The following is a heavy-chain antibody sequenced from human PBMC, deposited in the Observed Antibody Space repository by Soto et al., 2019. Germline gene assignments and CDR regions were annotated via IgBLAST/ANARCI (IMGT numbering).Heavy chain of an antibody. CDR3: TTWGLYYYYGMDV. CDR1: GFTFSNAW. Sequence: GGSLRLSCAASGFTFSNAWMSWVRQAPGKGLEWVGRIKSKTDGGTTDYAAPVKGRFTISRDDSKNTLYLQVNSLKTEDTAVYYCTTWGLYYYYGMDVWGQGTTVTVSS. J-gene: IGHJ6*02. D-gene: IGHD3-16*01. CDR2: IKSKTDGGTT. V-gene: IGHV3-15*01.